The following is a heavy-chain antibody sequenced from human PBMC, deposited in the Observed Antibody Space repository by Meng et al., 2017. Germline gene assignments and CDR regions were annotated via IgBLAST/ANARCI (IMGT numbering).Heavy chain of an antibody. J-gene: IGHJ6*02. CDR1: GGSFSGYY. D-gene: IGHD6-13*01. V-gene: IGHV4-34*01. Sequence: GSLRLSCAVYGGSFSGYYWSWIRQPPGKGLEWIGEINHSGSTNYNPSLKSRVTISVDTSKNQFSLKLSSVTAADTAVYYCARYGGSSWSYYYYYYGMDVWGQGTTVTV. CDR2: INHSGST. CDR3: ARYGGSSWSYYYYYYGMDV.